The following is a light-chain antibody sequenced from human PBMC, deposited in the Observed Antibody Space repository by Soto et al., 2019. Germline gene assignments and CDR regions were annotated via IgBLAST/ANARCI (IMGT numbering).Light chain of an antibody. CDR1: WSIGRNY. CDR3: GVWDSNLQLYL. Sequence: QSVLSRPPSLSAAPGQTVTSSCSGSWSIGRNYVSWYQQFPGAAPKLLIFDSYQRPSGIPERFSASKSGTSATLDISGLRTGDEADYYCGVWDSNLQLYLFGSGTKVTVL. CDR2: DSY. J-gene: IGLJ1*01. V-gene: IGLV1-51*01.